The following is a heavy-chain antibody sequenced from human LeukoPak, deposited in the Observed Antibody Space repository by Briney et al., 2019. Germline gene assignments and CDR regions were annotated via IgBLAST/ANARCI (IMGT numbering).Heavy chain of an antibody. CDR1: GGSISSSSYY. D-gene: IGHD3-22*01. Sequence: SETLSLTCTVSGGSISSSSYYWGWIRQPPGKGLEWIGSIYYSGSTYYNPSLKSRVTISVDTSKNQFSLTLSSVTAADTAVYYCAGRGGYPLYYFDYWGQGTLVTVSS. CDR2: IYYSGST. V-gene: IGHV4-39*01. CDR3: AGRGGYPLYYFDY. J-gene: IGHJ4*02.